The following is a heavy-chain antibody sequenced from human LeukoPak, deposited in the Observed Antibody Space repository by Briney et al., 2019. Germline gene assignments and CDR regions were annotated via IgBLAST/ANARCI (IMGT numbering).Heavy chain of an antibody. J-gene: IGHJ4*02. Sequence: PGGSLRLSCAASGFTFSSYAMSWVRQAPGKGLEWVSAISGSGGSTYYADSVKGRFTISRDNSKNTLYLQMNSLRAEDTAVYYCAKHNTVTTVGAIDYWGQGTLVTVSS. V-gene: IGHV3-23*01. CDR3: AKHNTVTTVGAIDY. D-gene: IGHD4-17*01. CDR2: ISGSGGST. CDR1: GFTFSSYA.